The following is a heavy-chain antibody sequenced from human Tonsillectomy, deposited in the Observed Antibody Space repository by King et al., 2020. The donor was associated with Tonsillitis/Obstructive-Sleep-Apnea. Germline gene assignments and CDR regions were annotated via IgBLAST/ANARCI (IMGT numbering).Heavy chain of an antibody. CDR1: GYTFTSYG. CDR2: ISAYNGDT. D-gene: IGHD3-22*01. J-gene: IGHJ4*02. CDR3: ARDSMSHYFDTSAYYTFHY. V-gene: IGHV1-18*01. Sequence: VQLVQSGAEVKKPGASVKVSCKASGYTFTSYGISWVRQAPGQGLEWMGWISAYNGDTNYAQKLQGRLTITTDTSTSTAYMELRSLRSDDTAVYYCARDSMSHYFDTSAYYTFHYWGQGTLVTVSS.